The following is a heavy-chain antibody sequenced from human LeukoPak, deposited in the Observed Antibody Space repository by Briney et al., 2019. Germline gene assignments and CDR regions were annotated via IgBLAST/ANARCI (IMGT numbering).Heavy chain of an antibody. CDR2: IYYSGST. CDR3: ARHARGYYDSSGYYYSFDP. V-gene: IGHV4-39*01. D-gene: IGHD3-22*01. J-gene: IGHJ5*02. Sequence: SETLSLTCTVSGGSISSTSYYWGWIRLPPGKGLEWIGSIYYSGSTYYNPSLKSRVTISVDTSKNQFSLKLSSVTAADTALYYCARHARGYYDSSGYYYSFDPWGQGTLVTVSS. CDR1: GGSISSTSYY.